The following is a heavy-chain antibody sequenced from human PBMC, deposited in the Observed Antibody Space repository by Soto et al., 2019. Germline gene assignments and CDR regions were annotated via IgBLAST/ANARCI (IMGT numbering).Heavy chain of an antibody. J-gene: IGHJ5*02. V-gene: IGHV1-8*01. CDR3: ARVRYCSGGSCYGWFDP. CDR2: MDPNSGNT. CDR1: GYTFTSYD. Sequence: QVQLVQSGAEVKKPGASVKVSCKASGYTFTSYDINWVRQATGQGLVWMGWMDPNSGNTGYAQKFQGRVTMTRNTSISTAYMELSSLRSEDTAVYYCARVRYCSGGSCYGWFDPWGQGTLVTVSS. D-gene: IGHD2-15*01.